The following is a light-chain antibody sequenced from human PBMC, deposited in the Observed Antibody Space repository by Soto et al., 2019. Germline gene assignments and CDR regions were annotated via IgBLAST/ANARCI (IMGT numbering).Light chain of an antibody. J-gene: IGLJ2*01. CDR1: SSDVGGHNY. CDR2: EVT. Sequence: QSVLTQPPSASGSPGQSVTISCTGTSSDVGGHNYVSWYQQHPGKAPKLMIYEVTKRPSGVPDRFSGSKSGNTASLTVSGLQAEDEADYYCSSYAGTNNLIFGGRTKLTVL. CDR3: SSYAGTNNLI. V-gene: IGLV2-8*01.